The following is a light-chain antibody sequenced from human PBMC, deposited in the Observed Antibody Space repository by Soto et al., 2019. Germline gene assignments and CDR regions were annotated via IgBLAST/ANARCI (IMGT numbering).Light chain of an antibody. Sequence: EIVLTQSPGTLSLSPGERATLSCRASQSVSSSYLAWYQQKPGQAPRLLIYGASIRATGLPDRFSGSGSGTDFTLTISSLDPEDFAVYYCQQRSNWPSTFGGGTKVDIK. CDR1: QSVSSSY. CDR3: QQRSNWPST. J-gene: IGKJ4*01. V-gene: IGKV3D-20*02. CDR2: GAS.